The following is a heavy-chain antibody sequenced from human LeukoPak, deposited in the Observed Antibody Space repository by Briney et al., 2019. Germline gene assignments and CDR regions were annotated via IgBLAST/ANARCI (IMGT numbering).Heavy chain of an antibody. CDR1: GYTFTSYG. CDR3: ARDGRHRLSGYGGWFDP. D-gene: IGHD3-22*01. CDR2: ISGYNGKT. J-gene: IGHJ5*02. V-gene: IGHV1-18*01. Sequence: ASVKVSCKASGYTFTSYGISGVRQAPGQGLEGMGLISGYNGKTHYAQKLQGRVTMTTDTSTSTAYMEVKSLRSDDTAVYFCARDGRHRLSGYGGWFDPWGQGTLVTVSS.